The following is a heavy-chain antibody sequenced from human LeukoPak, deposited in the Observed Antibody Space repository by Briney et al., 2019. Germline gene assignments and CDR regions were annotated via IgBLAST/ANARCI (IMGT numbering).Heavy chain of an antibody. CDR2: IKQDGSEK. D-gene: IGHD4/OR15-4a*01. J-gene: IGHJ4*02. Sequence: GGSLRLSCAASGFTFSNSWMSWVRQAPGKGLEWVASIKQDGSEKYYVDSVKGRFTISRDNAKNSLYLQMNSLRGEDTAVYYCARDGCPSYWGQGTLVTVSS. CDR1: GFTFSNSW. V-gene: IGHV3-7*05. CDR3: ARDGCPSY.